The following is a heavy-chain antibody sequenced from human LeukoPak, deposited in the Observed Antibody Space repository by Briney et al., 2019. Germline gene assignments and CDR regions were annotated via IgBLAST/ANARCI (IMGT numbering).Heavy chain of an antibody. D-gene: IGHD2-2*01. Sequence: GGSLRLSCAASGFPFSRYWMNWVRQAPGKGLEWVASIKEDGSEKSYVDSVKSRFTTSRANSKNSLYLQMDGLRAEDTAVYYCVSCGTTTCIIRFDHWGQGTLVTVSS. V-gene: IGHV3-7*01. CDR2: IKEDGSEK. CDR3: VSCGTTTCIIRFDH. CDR1: GFPFSRYW. J-gene: IGHJ4*02.